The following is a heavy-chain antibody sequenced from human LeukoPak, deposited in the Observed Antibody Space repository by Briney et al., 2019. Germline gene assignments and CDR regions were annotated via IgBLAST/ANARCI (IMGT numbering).Heavy chain of an antibody. CDR3: ARTFYYYDSSGYSPGFDY. D-gene: IGHD3-22*01. J-gene: IGHJ4*02. V-gene: IGHV3-30*04. Sequence: GRSLRLSCAASGFTFSSYAMHWVRQAPGKGLEWVAVISYDGSIKDYADSVKGRLTISRDNSKNTLYLQMNSLRAEDTAVYYCARTFYYYDSSGYSPGFDYWGQGTLVTVSS. CDR2: ISYDGSIK. CDR1: GFTFSSYA.